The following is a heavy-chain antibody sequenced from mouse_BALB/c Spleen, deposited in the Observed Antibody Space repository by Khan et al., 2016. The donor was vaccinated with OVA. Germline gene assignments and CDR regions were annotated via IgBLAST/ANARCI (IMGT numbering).Heavy chain of an antibody. CDR2: ISYSGNT. CDR1: GFSITSDYA. V-gene: IGHV3-2*02. J-gene: IGHJ2*01. D-gene: IGHD1-1*01. CDR3: VRVYGGDFDY. Sequence: EVQLQESGPGLVKPSQSLSLTCTVTGFSITSDYAWNWIRQFPGNKLEWMGYISYSGNTKYNPSLKSRISITRDTSKNQFFLQLNSVTIADAATYYCVRVYGGDFDYWGQGTTLTVSS.